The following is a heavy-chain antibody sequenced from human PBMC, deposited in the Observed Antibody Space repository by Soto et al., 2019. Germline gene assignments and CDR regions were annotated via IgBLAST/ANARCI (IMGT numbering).Heavy chain of an antibody. CDR3: ACENAQWLXTSHLFDP. J-gene: IGHJ5*02. CDR2: MSAYNGNT. V-gene: IGHV1-18*01. Sequence: ASVKVSCKASGYTFTSYGISWVRQAPGQGLEWMGWMSAYNGNTNYAQKLQGRVTMTTDTSTSTAYKELRSLRSDGTAGYYCACENAQWLXTSHLFDPWGQGTLVIVSS. D-gene: IGHD6-19*01. CDR1: GYTFTSYG.